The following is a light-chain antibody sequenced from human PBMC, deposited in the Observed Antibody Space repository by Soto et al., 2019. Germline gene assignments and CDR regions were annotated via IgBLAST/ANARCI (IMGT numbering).Light chain of an antibody. CDR2: GNS. CDR3: QSYDSSLSVVV. CDR1: SSNIGAGYD. J-gene: IGLJ2*01. V-gene: IGLV1-40*01. Sequence: QSVLTQPPSVSGAPGQRVTISCTGSSSNIGAGYDVHWYQQLPGTAPKLLIYGNSNRPSWVPDRFSGSKSGTSASLAITGLQAEDEADYYCQSYDSSLSVVVFVGGTKLTVL.